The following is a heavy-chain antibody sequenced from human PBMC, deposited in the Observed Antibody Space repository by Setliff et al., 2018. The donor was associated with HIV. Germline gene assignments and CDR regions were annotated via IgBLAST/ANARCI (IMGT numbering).Heavy chain of an antibody. CDR3: ARDFGTFHAFDM. Sequence: SETLSLTCTVSGGSISSYYWSWIRQPAGKGLEWVGRIYSTGSINYNPSLRSGVTMSVDRSKNSFSLEVTSVTAADTAIYYCARDFGTFHAFDMWGQGTVVTVSS. D-gene: IGHD3-10*01. J-gene: IGHJ3*02. CDR1: GGSISSYY. V-gene: IGHV4-4*07. CDR2: IYSTGSI.